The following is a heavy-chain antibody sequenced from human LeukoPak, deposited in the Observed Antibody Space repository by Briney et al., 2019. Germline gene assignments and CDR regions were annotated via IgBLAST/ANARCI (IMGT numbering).Heavy chain of an antibody. V-gene: IGHV3-23*01. CDR1: GFTFSSYG. CDR3: AKYTVAGPVFDY. CDR2: ISGSGGST. D-gene: IGHD6-19*01. J-gene: IGHJ4*02. Sequence: TGGSLRLSCAASGFTFSSYGMSWVRQAPGKGLEWVSAISGSGGSTYYADSVKGRFTISRDNSKNTLYLQMNSLRAEDTAVYYCAKYTVAGPVFDYWGQGTLVTVSS.